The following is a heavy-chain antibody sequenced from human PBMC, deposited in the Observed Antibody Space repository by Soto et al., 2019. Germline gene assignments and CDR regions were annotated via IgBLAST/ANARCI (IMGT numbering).Heavy chain of an antibody. V-gene: IGHV1-69*04. CDR2: IIPILGIA. Sequence: SVKVSCKASGGTFSSYTISWVRQAPGQGLERMGRIIPILGIANYAQKFQGRVTITADKSTSTAYMELSSLRSEDTAVYYCARDSEMATSPADYWGQGTLVTVSS. CDR3: ARDSEMATSPADY. D-gene: IGHD5-12*01. J-gene: IGHJ4*02. CDR1: GGTFSSYT.